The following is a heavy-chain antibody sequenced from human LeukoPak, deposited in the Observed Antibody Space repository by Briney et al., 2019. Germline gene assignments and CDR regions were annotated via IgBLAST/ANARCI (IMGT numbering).Heavy chain of an antibody. V-gene: IGHV3-43*02. D-gene: IGHD6-19*01. CDR2: ISGDGGST. J-gene: IGHJ3*02. CDR1: GFTFSSYA. CDR3: AKDILSEQWHDAFDI. Sequence: GGSLRLSCTASGFTFSSYAMYWVRQAPGKGVEWVSLISGDGGSTYYADSVKGRFTISRDNSKNSLFLQMNSLRTEDTALYYCAKDILSEQWHDAFDIWGQGTMVTVSS.